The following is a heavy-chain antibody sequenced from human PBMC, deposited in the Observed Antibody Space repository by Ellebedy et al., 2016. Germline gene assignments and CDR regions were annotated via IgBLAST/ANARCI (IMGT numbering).Heavy chain of an antibody. V-gene: IGHV4-59*01. J-gene: IGHJ4*02. CDR3: ARSTAGHSSSSIGY. CDR2: VYYSGST. CDR1: GGSISSYY. D-gene: IGHD6-13*01. Sequence: SETLSLTCTVSGGSISSYYWSWIRQPPGKGLEWIGNVYYSGSTNYNPSLQSRVTISVDTSKNQFSLKLTSVTAADTAVYYCARSTAGHSSSSIGYWGQGSLVTVSS.